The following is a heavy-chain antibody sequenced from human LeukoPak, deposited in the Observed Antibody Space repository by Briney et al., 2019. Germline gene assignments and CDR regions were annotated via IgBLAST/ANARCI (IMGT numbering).Heavy chain of an antibody. CDR2: MFDSVTTKDNMSDSVTS. D-gene: IGHD5-18*01. CDR3: ATIKRGYPFGYFDF. CDR1: GGSFSSHY. J-gene: IGHJ4*02. V-gene: IGHV4-59*11. Sequence: SETLSLTGTVSGGSFSSHYWGWIRHSPGQGLEGIAYMFDSVTTKDNMSDSVTSKDNPSLKSRLTLSADTSKNQFSLRLSYVTAADTAVYYCATIKRGYPFGYFDFWGQGILVTVSS.